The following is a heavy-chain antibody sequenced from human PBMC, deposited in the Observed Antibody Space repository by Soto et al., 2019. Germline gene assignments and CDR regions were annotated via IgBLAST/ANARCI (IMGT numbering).Heavy chain of an antibody. CDR2: INPNSGGT. Sequence: GASVKVSCKASGYTFSGYYMHWVRQAPGQGLEWMGWINPNSGGTNYAQKFQGGVTLTRDTSISTAYMELSSLRSDDTAVYYCAAGEDYGGSFDYWGQGTLVTVSS. CDR1: GYTFSGYY. J-gene: IGHJ4*02. D-gene: IGHD3-16*01. CDR3: AAGEDYGGSFDY. V-gene: IGHV1-2*02.